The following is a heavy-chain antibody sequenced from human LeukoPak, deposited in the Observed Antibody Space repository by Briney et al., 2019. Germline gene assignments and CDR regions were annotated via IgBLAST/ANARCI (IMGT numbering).Heavy chain of an antibody. CDR3: ARVFDL. Sequence: SETLSLTCTVSGGSMSSDSYYWNWIRQPAGKGLEWIGRIYTSGTTNYNPSLKSRVTISVDASKNQLSLKLSSVTAADTAAYYCARVFDLWGQGTLVTVSS. V-gene: IGHV4-61*02. J-gene: IGHJ5*02. CDR2: IYTSGTT. CDR1: GGSMSSDSYY.